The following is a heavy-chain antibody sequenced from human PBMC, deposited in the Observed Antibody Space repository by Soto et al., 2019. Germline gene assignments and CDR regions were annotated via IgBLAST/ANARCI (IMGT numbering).Heavy chain of an antibody. Sequence: PGGSLRLSCTASGFTFGDYAMSWFRQAPGKGLEWVGFIRSKAYGGTTEYAASVKGRFTISRDDSKSIAYLQMNSLKTEDTAVYYCTRDVHVAGWLGFSSSHFDYWGQGTLVTVSS. V-gene: IGHV3-49*03. CDR1: GFTFGDYA. CDR3: TRDVHVAGWLGFSSSHFDY. J-gene: IGHJ4*02. CDR2: IRSKAYGGTT. D-gene: IGHD6-19*01.